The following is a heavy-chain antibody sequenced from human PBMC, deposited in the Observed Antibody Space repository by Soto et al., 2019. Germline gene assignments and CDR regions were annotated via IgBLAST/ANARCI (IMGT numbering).Heavy chain of an antibody. D-gene: IGHD2-15*01. Sequence: EVQLLDSGGGLVQPGGSLRLSCAASGFSFSSFAMSWVRQAPGKGLEWVSTISGSGGSTFYADSVKGRFTISRDNSKNTXSVQMNSLRAEDTAVYYXAXXPRAWSCFDSWGQGTLVTVSS. CDR3: AXXPRAWSCFDS. J-gene: IGHJ4*02. CDR2: ISGSGGST. CDR1: GFSFSSFA. V-gene: IGHV3-23*01.